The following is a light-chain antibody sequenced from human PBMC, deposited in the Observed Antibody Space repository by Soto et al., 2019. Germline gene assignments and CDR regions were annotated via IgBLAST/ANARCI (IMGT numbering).Light chain of an antibody. V-gene: IGKV2-30*02. CDR1: QSLVHSDGNTY. CDR3: VQGPHWPPYT. Sequence: DVVMTQSPLSLPVTLGQPASISCRSSQSLVHSDGNTYLNWFQQRPGQSPRRMISKVSNRYSGGLIRFSVSASIYKSTPKSSRVAALDGGVYAPVQGPHWPPYTFGQGTGLEIK. J-gene: IGKJ2*01. CDR2: KVS.